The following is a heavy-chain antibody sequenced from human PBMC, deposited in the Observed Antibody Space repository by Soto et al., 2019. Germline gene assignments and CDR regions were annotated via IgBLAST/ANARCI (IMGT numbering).Heavy chain of an antibody. J-gene: IGHJ4*02. CDR1: GYIFTSYY. CDR3: SRVDPGETSRFDH. V-gene: IGHV1-46*03. Sequence: ASLKVSCKASGYIFTSYYIHWVRQAPGQGLEWMGWINPFDGSRMFAQSFQGRVTMTWDTSTSTVYMEVSSLRSEDTAVYYCSRVDPGETSRFDHWGQGTLVTVSS. D-gene: IGHD3-10*01. CDR2: INPFDGSR.